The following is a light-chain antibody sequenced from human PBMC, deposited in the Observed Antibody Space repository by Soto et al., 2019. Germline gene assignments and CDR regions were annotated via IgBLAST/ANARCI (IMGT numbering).Light chain of an antibody. CDR1: QSVSSN. Sequence: EIVMTQSPATLSVSPGERATLSCRASQSVSSNLAWYQQRPGQAPRLLMYGASNRATGFPARFRGSGSGTEFTLTISSLQSEDFALYYCLQHYSYPRTFGQGTKVEIK. J-gene: IGKJ1*01. CDR3: LQHYSYPRT. CDR2: GAS. V-gene: IGKV3-15*01.